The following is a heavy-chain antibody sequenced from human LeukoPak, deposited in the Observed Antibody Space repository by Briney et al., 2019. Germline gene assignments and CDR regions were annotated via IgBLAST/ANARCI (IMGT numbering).Heavy chain of an antibody. CDR2: ISGSGETT. CDR3: AKRRDAGIGGTKGGLDV. CDR1: GFTFSNYA. V-gene: IGHV3-23*01. Sequence: GGSLRLSCAASGFTFSNYAISWVRQAPGKGLEWVSGISGSGETTFYADSVRGRFAISRDISKTTLYLQINSLRAEDAAVYYCAKRRDAGIGGTKGGLDVWGQGTTVTVSA. J-gene: IGHJ3*01. D-gene: IGHD1-20*01.